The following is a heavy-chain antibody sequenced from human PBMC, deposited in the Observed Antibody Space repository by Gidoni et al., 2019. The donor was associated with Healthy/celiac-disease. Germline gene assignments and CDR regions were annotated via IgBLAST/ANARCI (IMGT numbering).Heavy chain of an antibody. Sequence: IFGTANYAQKFQGRVTITADESTSTAYMELSSLRSEDTAVYYCARASWYSSGSAGWFDPWGQGTLVTVSS. CDR2: IFGTA. CDR3: ARASWYSSGSAGWFDP. V-gene: IGHV1-69*01. J-gene: IGHJ5*02. D-gene: IGHD6-19*01.